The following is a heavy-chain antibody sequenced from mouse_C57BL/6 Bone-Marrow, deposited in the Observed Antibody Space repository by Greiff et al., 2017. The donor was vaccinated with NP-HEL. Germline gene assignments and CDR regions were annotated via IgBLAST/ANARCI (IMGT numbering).Heavy chain of an antibody. V-gene: IGHV1-55*01. D-gene: IGHD2-5*01. CDR3: ARTYYSILQDY. Sequence: QVQLQPPGAELVKPVASVQMSFKASGYTFTSYWITWVKQMPGQGLEWIGDIYPGSGSTNYNEKFTSTSPLTVDTSSSTAYMQFSRLTSEDSAVYYWARTYYSILQDYWGQGTTLTVSS. J-gene: IGHJ2*01. CDR1: GYTFTSYW. CDR2: IYPGSGST.